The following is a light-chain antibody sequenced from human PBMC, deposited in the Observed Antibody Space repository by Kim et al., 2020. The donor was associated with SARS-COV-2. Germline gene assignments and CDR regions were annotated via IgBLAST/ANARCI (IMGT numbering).Light chain of an antibody. CDR3: QQYNKWPPWT. CDR2: GAS. J-gene: IGKJ1*01. V-gene: IGKV3-15*01. CDR1: ESVSNN. Sequence: SAGERAPLSCRATESVSNNLAWYQQKPGQAPRLLIYGASTRATGIPARFIGSGSGTEFILTISSLQSEDFAIYYCQQYNKWPPWTFGQGTKVDIK.